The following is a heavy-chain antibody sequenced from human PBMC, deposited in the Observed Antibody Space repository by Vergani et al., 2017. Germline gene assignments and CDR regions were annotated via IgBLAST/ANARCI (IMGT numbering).Heavy chain of an antibody. Sequence: EVQLVQSGAEVKKPGESLRISCKGSGYSFTSYWISWVRQMPGKGLEWMGRIDPSDSYTNYSPSFQGHGTIAADKSISTAYLQWSSLKASDTAMYYCXRLRCSSTSCYYYYGMDVWGQGTTVTVSS. CDR3: XRLRCSSTSCYYYYGMDV. CDR2: IDPSDSYT. CDR1: GYSFTSYW. V-gene: IGHV5-10-1*03. D-gene: IGHD2-2*01. J-gene: IGHJ6*02.